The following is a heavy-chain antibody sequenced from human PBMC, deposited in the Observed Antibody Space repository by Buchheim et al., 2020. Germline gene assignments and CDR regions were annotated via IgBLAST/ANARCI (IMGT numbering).Heavy chain of an antibody. CDR1: GFTFSDYY. CDR3: ARDLITIFGVARGYYGMDV. V-gene: IGHV3-11*06. Sequence: QVQLVESGGGLVKPGGSLRLSCAASGFTFSDYYMSWIRQAPGKGLEWVSYISSSSSYTNCADSVKGRFTISRDNAKNSLYLQMNSLRAEDTAVYYCARDLITIFGVARGYYGMDVWGQGTT. J-gene: IGHJ6*02. D-gene: IGHD3-3*01. CDR2: ISSSSSYT.